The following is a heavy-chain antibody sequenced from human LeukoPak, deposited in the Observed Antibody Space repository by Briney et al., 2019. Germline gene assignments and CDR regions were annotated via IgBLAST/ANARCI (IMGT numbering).Heavy chain of an antibody. CDR2: IDSGGTT. Sequence: PGGSLRLSCVASGSNVTYNYMTWVRQAPGKGLEWVSLIDSGGTTYYTDSLKGRFTISRHSPNNTLFLQVNNLRPEDTAVYYCARTSYYYDMDVWGPGTTVTVSS. J-gene: IGHJ6*02. CDR3: ARTSYYYDMDV. CDR1: GSNVTYNY. V-gene: IGHV3-53*04.